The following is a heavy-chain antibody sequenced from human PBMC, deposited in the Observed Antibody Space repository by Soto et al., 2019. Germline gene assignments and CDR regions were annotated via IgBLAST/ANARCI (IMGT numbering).Heavy chain of an antibody. CDR3: ARAGSYRFDY. CDR2: INAGGTSI. Sequence: EVQLVESGGTLVQPGGSLRLSCVGSGFSFSSYWVHWVGQPPGKGLEWVSRINAGGTSISYADSVKGRFTISRDNAKLTLYLQMDGLGVDDTAVYYCARAGSYRFDYWGLGTLVTVSS. V-gene: IGHV3-74*01. J-gene: IGHJ4*02. CDR1: GFSFSSYW. D-gene: IGHD3-10*01.